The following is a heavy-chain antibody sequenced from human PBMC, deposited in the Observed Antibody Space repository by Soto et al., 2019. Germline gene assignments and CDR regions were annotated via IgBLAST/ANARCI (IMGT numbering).Heavy chain of an antibody. CDR2: INPISGGT. CDR1: GYTFTGYY. CDR3: ARATVLVVGAAFAI. Sequence: ALVKVSRKASGYTFTGYYMHWVRQAPGQGLEWMGWINPISGGTHDAQKFPGVVTMTRATSISTAYMELSRPRSDDTAVYYCARATVLVVGAAFAIWGQGTMVTVSS. V-gene: IGHV1-2*02. J-gene: IGHJ3*02. D-gene: IGHD2-8*02.